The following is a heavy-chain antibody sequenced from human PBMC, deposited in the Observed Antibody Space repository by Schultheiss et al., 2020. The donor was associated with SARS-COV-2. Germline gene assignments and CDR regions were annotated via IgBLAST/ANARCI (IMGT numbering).Heavy chain of an antibody. CDR3: ARGRYDSSARYFDL. CDR1: GGSISSGDYY. J-gene: IGHJ2*01. Sequence: SETLSLTCTVSGGSISSGDYYWSWIRQPPGKGLEWIGYIYYSGSTYYNPSLKSRVTISVDTSKNQFSMKLSSVTAADTAVYYCARGRYDSSARYFDLWGRGTLVTVSS. V-gene: IGHV4-30-4*01. CDR2: IYYSGST. D-gene: IGHD3-22*01.